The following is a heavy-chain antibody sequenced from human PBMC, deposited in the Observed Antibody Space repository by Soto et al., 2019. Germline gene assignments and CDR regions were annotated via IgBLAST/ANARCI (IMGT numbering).Heavy chain of an antibody. CDR2: IYYSGST. Sequence: SETLSLTCTVSGGSISSGDYYWSWIRQPPGKGLEWIGYIYYSGSTYYNPSLKSRVTISVDTSKNQFYLKLSSVTAADTAVYYCSRCRSDYGIYYYYGMDVWGQGTTVTVSS. CDR3: SRCRSDYGIYYYYGMDV. CDR1: GGSISSGDYY. D-gene: IGHD4-17*01. J-gene: IGHJ6*02. V-gene: IGHV4-30-4*01.